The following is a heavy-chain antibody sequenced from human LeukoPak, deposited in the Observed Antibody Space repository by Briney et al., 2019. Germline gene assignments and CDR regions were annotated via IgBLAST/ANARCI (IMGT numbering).Heavy chain of an antibody. CDR3: SRDMVRDTLMYWFDP. CDR2: IYGSGST. D-gene: IGHD3-10*01. CDR1: GASINGYY. Sequence: PSETLSLTCTISGASINGYYWSWIRQPAGKGLGWIGRIYGSGSTNYNPSLGSRVTVSSDTSKNHFSLQLRSVTAADTAVYYCSRDMVRDTLMYWFDPWGPGILVTVSS. J-gene: IGHJ5*02. V-gene: IGHV4-4*07.